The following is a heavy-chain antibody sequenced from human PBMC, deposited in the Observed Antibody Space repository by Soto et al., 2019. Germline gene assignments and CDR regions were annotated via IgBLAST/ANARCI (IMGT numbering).Heavy chain of an antibody. V-gene: IGHV1-18*01. CDR2: ISGPNGNT. CDR1: GYTFTSYG. J-gene: IGHJ4*02. CDR3: AGDHYDNADYDYVGADY. D-gene: IGHD3-16*01. Sequence: QVPLVQSGAEVKKPGASVKVSCKASGYTFTSYGFSWVRQAPGQGLEWLGCISGPNGNTDYTQTFQGRVTMTNDTSTSTSYIELRSLRSDNTAVYYCAGDHYDNADYDYVGADYGGQGTLFTVSS.